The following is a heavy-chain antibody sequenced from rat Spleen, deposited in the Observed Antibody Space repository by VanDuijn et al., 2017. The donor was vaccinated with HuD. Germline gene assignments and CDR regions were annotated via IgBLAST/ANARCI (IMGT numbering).Heavy chain of an antibody. J-gene: IGHJ3*01. D-gene: IGHD1-2*01. Sequence: EVQLVESGGGLMQPGRSLKLSCAVSGFTFSSYDMAWVRQAPTKGLEWVASISPSGGITYYRDSVKGRFTVSRDNAKSTLYLQMDSLRSEDTATYYCTTRPYYSSLNWFPYWGQGTLVTVSS. V-gene: IGHV5-27*01. CDR2: ISPSGGIT. CDR1: GFTFSSYD. CDR3: TTRPYYSSLNWFPY.